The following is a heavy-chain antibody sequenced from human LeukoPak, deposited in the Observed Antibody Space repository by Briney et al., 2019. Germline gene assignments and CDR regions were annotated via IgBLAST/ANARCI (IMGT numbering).Heavy chain of an antibody. D-gene: IGHD5-12*01. CDR2: IKQDESEK. J-gene: IGHJ4*02. V-gene: IGHV3-7*01. CDR1: GFSLSRYW. CDR3: ARGAGTVVAPFDY. Sequence: PGGSLRLSCAASGFSLSRYWMSWVRQAPGEGPDWVANIKQDESEKDYADSVRGRFTISRDDSKNTLYLQMNSLRAEDTAVYYCARGAGTVVAPFDYWGQGTLVTVSS.